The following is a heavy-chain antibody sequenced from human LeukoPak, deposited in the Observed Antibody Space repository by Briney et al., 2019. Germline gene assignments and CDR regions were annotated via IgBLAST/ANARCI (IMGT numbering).Heavy chain of an antibody. V-gene: IGHV3-7*04. CDR1: GLTISSYW. CDR3: ARENFQY. CDR2: IKPDGSDE. J-gene: IGHJ4*02. Sequence: GGSLTLSCAAYGLTISSYWKNWVRQAPGKGKEWVANIKPDGSDESYVDSVKGRFTISRDNAKNSLYLQMNSLRAEDTAVYYCARENFQYWAQGTLVTVSS.